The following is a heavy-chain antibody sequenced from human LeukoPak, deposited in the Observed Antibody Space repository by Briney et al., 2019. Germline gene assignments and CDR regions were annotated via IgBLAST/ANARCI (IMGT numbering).Heavy chain of an antibody. J-gene: IGHJ4*02. D-gene: IGHD4-23*01. V-gene: IGHV4-59*01. CDR2: IYYSGST. CDR3: ARVQAYGGKGYFDY. CDR1: GGSISSYY. Sequence: SETLSLTCTVSGGSISSYYWSWIRQPPGKGLEWIGYIYYSGSTNYNPSLKSRVTISVDTSKNQFSLKLSSVTAADTAVYYCARVQAYGGKGYFDYWGKGTLVTVSS.